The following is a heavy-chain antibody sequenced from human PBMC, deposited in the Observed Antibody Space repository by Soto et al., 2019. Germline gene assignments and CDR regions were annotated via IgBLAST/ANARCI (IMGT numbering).Heavy chain of an antibody. V-gene: IGHV1-18*01. J-gene: IGHJ5*01. Sequence: QVQLVQSGAEVKKPGASVTVSCKASVYTVTSYTVSWVRQAPGQGLEWIGWISANNDNTDFAQKFQGRVALTTDRSTSTVYMDLRSLQSDDAAVYYWVRCVPWLDSWGQGTLVTVSS. CDR2: ISANNDNT. CDR1: VYTVTSYT. CDR3: VRCVPWLDS.